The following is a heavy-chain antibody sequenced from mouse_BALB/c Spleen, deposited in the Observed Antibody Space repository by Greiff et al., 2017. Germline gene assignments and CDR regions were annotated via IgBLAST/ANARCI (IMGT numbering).Heavy chain of an antibody. V-gene: IGHV1-9*01. CDR2: ILPGSGST. CDR3: ARRDYGSSSFAY. CDR1: GYTYSSYW. J-gene: IGHJ3*01. Sequence: VKLMESGAELMKPGASVKISCKATGYTYSSYWIEWVKQRPGHGLEWIGEILPGSGSTNYNEKFKGKATFTADTSSNTAYMQLSSLTSEDSAVYYCARRDYGSSSFAYWGQGTLVTVSA. D-gene: IGHD1-1*01.